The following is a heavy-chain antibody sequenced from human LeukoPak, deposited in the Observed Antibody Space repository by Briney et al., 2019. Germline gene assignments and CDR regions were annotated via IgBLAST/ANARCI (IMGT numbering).Heavy chain of an antibody. V-gene: IGHV1-2*02. CDR3: ARSAVEAATPAGY. CDR1: GYTFTGYY. Sequence: GASVKVSCKTSGYTFTGYYMHWVRQAPGQGLEWMGWINPSTGGTSYAQKFQGRVTMTRDTSITTAYMELSGLRSDGTAVYYCARSAVEAATPAGYWGQGNLVTVSS. D-gene: IGHD2-15*01. J-gene: IGHJ4*02. CDR2: INPSTGGT.